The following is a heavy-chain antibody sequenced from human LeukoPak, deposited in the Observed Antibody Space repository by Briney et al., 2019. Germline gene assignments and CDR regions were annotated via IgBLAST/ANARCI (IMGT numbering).Heavy chain of an antibody. Sequence: GGSLRLSCAASGFTFSASDIHWVRQASGKGLEWVGRIRSKANSYATIYAASVKGRFSISRDDSKNTAYLRMNSLKTEDTAVYYCTRHATESGIAAPGDYWGQGNLVTVSS. V-gene: IGHV3-73*01. CDR2: IRSKANSYAT. D-gene: IGHD6-13*01. J-gene: IGHJ4*02. CDR3: TRHATESGIAAPGDY. CDR1: GFTFSASD.